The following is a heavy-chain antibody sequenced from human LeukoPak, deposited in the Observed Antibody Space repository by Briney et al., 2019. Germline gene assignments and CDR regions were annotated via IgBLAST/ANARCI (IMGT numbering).Heavy chain of an antibody. CDR2: ISSSGSTI. V-gene: IGHV3-48*03. D-gene: IGHD2-2*01. CDR1: GFTSSSYE. J-gene: IGHJ6*02. CDR3: ARDTPPDRVVGDYYYGMDV. Sequence: PGGSLRLSCAASGFTSSSYEMNWVRQAPGKGLEWVSYISSSGSTIYYADSVKGRFTISRDNAKNSLYLQMNSLRAEDTAVYYCARDTPPDRVVGDYYYGMDVWGQGTTVTVFS.